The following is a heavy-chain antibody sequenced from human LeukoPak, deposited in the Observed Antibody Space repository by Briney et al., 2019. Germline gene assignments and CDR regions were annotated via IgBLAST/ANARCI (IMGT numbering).Heavy chain of an antibody. Sequence: GGSLRLSCAASGFTFSSYSMNWVRQAPAKGLEWVAVISYDGSNKYYADSVKGRFTISRDNSKNTLYLQMNSLRAEGTAVYYCAKDGPSRQPVVPAAVDYWGQGTLVTVSS. J-gene: IGHJ4*02. CDR3: AKDGPSRQPVVPAAVDY. CDR1: GFTFSSYS. CDR2: ISYDGSNK. V-gene: IGHV3-30*18. D-gene: IGHD2-2*01.